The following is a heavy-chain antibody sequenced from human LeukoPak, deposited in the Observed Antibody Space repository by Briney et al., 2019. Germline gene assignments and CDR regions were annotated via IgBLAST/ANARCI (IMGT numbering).Heavy chain of an antibody. CDR3: ARDLCSNYVSWRPCDNAFDI. J-gene: IGHJ3*02. CDR1: GGTFSSYA. Sequence: SVKVSRKASGGTFSSYAISWVRQAPGQGLEWMGGIIPIFGTANYAQKFQGRVTITTDESTSTAYMELSSLRSEDTAVYYCARDLCSNYVSWRPCDNAFDIWGQGTMVTVSS. V-gene: IGHV1-69*05. CDR2: IIPIFGTA. D-gene: IGHD4-11*01.